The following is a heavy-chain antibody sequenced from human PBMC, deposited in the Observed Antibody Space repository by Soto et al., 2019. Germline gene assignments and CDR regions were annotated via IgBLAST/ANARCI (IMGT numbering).Heavy chain of an antibody. J-gene: IGHJ4*02. V-gene: IGHV4-59*01. CDR3: AREPLTGLFDY. Sequence: SETLSLTCTVSGGSISSYYWSWIRQPPGKGLEWIGYIYYSGSTNYNPSLKSRVTISVDTSKNQFSLKLSSVTAADTAVYYCAREPLTGLFDYWGQGTLVTVSS. CDR2: IYYSGST. CDR1: GGSISSYY.